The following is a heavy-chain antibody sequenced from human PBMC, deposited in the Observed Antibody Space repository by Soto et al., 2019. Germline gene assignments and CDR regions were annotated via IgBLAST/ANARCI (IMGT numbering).Heavy chain of an antibody. CDR1: GFTFSSYA. CDR2: ISGSGGST. CDR3: EKENGYSSSGLEFDY. Sequence: GGSLRLSCAASGFTFSSYAMSWVRQAPGKGLEWVSAISGSGGSTYYADSVKGRFTISRDNSKNTLYLQMNSLRAEDTAVYYCEKENGYSSSGLEFDYWGQGTLVTVSS. V-gene: IGHV3-23*01. J-gene: IGHJ4*02. D-gene: IGHD6-13*01.